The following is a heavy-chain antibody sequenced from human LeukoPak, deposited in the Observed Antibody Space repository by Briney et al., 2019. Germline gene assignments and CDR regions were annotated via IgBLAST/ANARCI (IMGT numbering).Heavy chain of an antibody. Sequence: DSPFSSSGDNAYYADSVKGRFSISRDNAKNSLYLQMNSLSVEDTAVYYCARAHPSDYWGQGTLVTVSS. J-gene: IGHJ4*02. V-gene: IGHV3-48*03. CDR3: ARAHPSDY. CDR2: FSSSGDNA.